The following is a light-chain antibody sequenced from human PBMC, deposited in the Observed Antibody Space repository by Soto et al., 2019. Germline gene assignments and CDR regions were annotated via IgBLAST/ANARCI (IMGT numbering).Light chain of an antibody. CDR2: RAS. V-gene: IGKV3-15*01. J-gene: IGKJ1*01. Sequence: EIVMTQSPATLSVSPGERATLSCRASQSVSSNLAWYQQRPGQAPRLLIYRASTRATGIPARFSGSGSGTEFTLTISSLQSEDFVVYYCHQYNNWPEWTFGQGTKVDI. CDR1: QSVSSN. CDR3: HQYNNWPEWT.